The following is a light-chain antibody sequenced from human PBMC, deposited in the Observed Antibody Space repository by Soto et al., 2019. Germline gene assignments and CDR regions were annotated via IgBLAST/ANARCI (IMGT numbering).Light chain of an antibody. V-gene: IGLV1-44*01. CDR3: AAWDDSLNGLYV. CDR2: SNN. CDR1: SSNIGSNT. J-gene: IGLJ1*01. Sequence: QSVLTQLPSASGTPGQRVTISCSGSSSNIGSNTVNWYQQLPGTAPKLLIYSNNQRPSGVPDRFSGSKSGTSASLAISGLQSEDEADYYCAAWDDSLNGLYVFGTGTKVTVL.